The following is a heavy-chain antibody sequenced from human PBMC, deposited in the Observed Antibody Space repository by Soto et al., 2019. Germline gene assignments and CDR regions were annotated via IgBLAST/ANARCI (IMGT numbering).Heavy chain of an antibody. CDR3: AKDRVILSSSSQPRVAFEI. J-gene: IGHJ3*02. CDR2: ISGSGGST. D-gene: IGHD6-6*01. Sequence: GCSLRLSCAASGFTFSSYAMSWVRQAPGKGLEWVSAISGSGGSTYYADSVKGRFTISRDNSKNTLYLQMNSLRAEDTAVYYCAKDRVILSSSSQPRVAFEIWGQGTMVTLSS. CDR1: GFTFSSYA. V-gene: IGHV3-23*01.